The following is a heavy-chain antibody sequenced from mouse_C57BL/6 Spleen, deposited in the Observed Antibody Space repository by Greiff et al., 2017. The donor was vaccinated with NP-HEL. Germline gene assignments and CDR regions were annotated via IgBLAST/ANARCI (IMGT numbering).Heavy chain of an antibody. J-gene: IGHJ3*01. D-gene: IGHD2-3*01. CDR2: IDPSDSYT. V-gene: IGHV1-59*01. CDR3: ARSGDGHYGFAY. Sequence: QVQLQQPGAELVRPGTSVKLSCKASGYTFTSYWMHWVKQRPGQGLEWIGVIDPSDSYTNYNQKFKGKATLTVDTSSSTAYMQLSSRTSEDSAVYYCARSGDGHYGFAYWGQGTLVTVSA. CDR1: GYTFTSYW.